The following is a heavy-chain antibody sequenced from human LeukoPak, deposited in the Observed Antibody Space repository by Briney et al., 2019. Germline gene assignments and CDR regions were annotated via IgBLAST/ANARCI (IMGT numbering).Heavy chain of an antibody. CDR2: IYSGGST. Sequence: GGSLRLSCAASGFTVSSNYMSWVRQAPGKGLEWVSVIYSGGSTYYADSVKGRFTTSRDNSKNTLYLQMNSLRAEDTAVYYCARSSIEDYGKFDYWGQGTLVTVSS. D-gene: IGHD4-17*01. CDR1: GFTVSSNY. V-gene: IGHV3-53*01. CDR3: ARSSIEDYGKFDY. J-gene: IGHJ4*02.